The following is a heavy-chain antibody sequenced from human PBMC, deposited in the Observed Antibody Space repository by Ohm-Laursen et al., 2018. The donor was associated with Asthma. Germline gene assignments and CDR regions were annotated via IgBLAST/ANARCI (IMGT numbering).Heavy chain of an antibody. Sequence: SLRLSCAASGFTFTNYWMSWVRQAPGKGLEWVANIKQDGSEKYYVDSVKGRFTISRDNAKNSLYMQMNSLRAEDTAVYYCAREYSSSWYGAFDLWGQGTMVTVSS. J-gene: IGHJ3*01. CDR1: GFTFTNYW. V-gene: IGHV3-7*01. CDR3: AREYSSSWYGAFDL. D-gene: IGHD6-13*01. CDR2: IKQDGSEK.